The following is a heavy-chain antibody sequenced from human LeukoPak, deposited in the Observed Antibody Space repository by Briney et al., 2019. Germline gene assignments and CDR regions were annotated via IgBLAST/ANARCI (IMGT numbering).Heavy chain of an antibody. J-gene: IGHJ4*02. CDR3: ARGRYYDSTGYCIY. CDR1: GYTFTGYY. D-gene: IGHD3-22*01. V-gene: IGHV1-2*02. CDR2: INPNSGGT. Sequence: ASVKVSCKASGYTFTGYYMHWVRQAPGQGFEWMGWINPNSGGTNYAQKFQGRVTMTRDTSISTAYMELSRLRSDDTAVYYCARGRYYDSTGYCIYWGQGTLVTVSS.